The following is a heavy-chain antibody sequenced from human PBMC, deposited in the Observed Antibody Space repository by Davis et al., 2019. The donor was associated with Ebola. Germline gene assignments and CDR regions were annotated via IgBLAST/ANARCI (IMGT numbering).Heavy chain of an antibody. J-gene: IGHJ6*02. D-gene: IGHD1-7*01. CDR1: EFTVSRNY. CDR2: VYRDGTT. CDR3: TGNWIYGSGMDV. Sequence: PGGSLRLSCAAAEFTVSRNYMSWVRQAPGKGLEWVSTVYRDGTTYYADSVKGRFTVSRHSSENTLDLQMSDLGREDTAVYYCTGNWIYGSGMDVWGQGTTVTVSS. V-gene: IGHV3-53*04.